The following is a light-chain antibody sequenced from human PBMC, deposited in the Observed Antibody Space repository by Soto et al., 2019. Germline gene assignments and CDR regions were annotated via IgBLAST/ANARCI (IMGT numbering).Light chain of an antibody. J-gene: IGKJ2*01. CDR2: KAS. V-gene: IGKV1-5*03. CDR1: QSISSW. CDR3: QQYNSYPYT. Sequence: DIPMTQSPSTLSASVGDRVTITCRASQSISSWLAWYQQKPGKAPKLLIYKASSLESGVPSRFSGSGSGTEFTLTISSLQPDDFATYYCQQYNSYPYTFCQGTKLEIK.